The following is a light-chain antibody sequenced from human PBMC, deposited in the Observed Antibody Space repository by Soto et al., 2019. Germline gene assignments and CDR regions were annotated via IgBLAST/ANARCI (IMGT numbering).Light chain of an antibody. V-gene: IGKV3-15*01. Sequence: EIVMTQSPATLAVSPGETTRLSCRASQSINSDVAWYQQKLGQTPRLLIHGASTRATGIAARFSGNGSGTEFTLTISGLQSEDFATYYCQQYNYWPVTFGGGTKVEIK. CDR3: QQYNYWPVT. CDR1: QSINSD. J-gene: IGKJ4*01. CDR2: GAS.